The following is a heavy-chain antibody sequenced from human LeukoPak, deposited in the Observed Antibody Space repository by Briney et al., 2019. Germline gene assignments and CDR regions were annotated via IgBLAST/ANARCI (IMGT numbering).Heavy chain of an antibody. CDR1: GGSVNSDTYR. V-gene: IGHV4-39*01. CDR3: ARLHPGGCDDY. Sequence: SETLSLTCTVSGGSVNSDTYRWGWIRQPPGKGLEWIGQIWIGQIYSRGFTEYNPSLKSRVTVSAATTKNQFSLKLNSMTAADTASYYCARLHPGGCDDYWGQGILVTVSS. D-gene: IGHD2-15*01. J-gene: IGHJ4*02. CDR2: IWIGQIYSRGFT.